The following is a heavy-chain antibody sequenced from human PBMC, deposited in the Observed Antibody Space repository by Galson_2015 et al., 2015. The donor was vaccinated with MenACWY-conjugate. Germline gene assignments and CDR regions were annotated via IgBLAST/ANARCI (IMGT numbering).Heavy chain of an antibody. J-gene: IGHJ4*02. CDR1: GFTFSSYA. CDR3: ARDSGSSSWSGTGVIDY. Sequence: SLRLSCAASGFTFSSYAMHWVRQAPGKGLEWVAVTSYDGSNKYYADSVKGRFTISRDNSKNTLYLQMNSLRAEDTAVYYCARDSGSSSWSGTGVIDYWGQGTLVTVSS. CDR2: TSYDGSNK. D-gene: IGHD6-13*01. V-gene: IGHV3-30*04.